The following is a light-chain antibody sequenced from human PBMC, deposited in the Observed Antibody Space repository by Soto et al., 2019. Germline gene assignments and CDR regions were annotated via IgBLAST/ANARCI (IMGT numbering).Light chain of an antibody. J-gene: IGKJ4*01. CDR1: QGISSW. CDR2: SAS. CDR3: QQGNSFPLS. Sequence: DIQMTQSPSSVSASVGDRVTITCRARQGISSWLAWYQQKPGRAPKLLIYSASSLQSGAPSRFTGSGSGTDLTLTITGLQPDDVATYYCQQGNSFPLSFGGGTKVEIK. V-gene: IGKV1-12*01.